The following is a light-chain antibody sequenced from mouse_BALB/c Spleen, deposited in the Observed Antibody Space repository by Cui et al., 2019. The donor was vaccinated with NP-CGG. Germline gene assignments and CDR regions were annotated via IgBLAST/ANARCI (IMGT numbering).Light chain of an antibody. CDR1: TGAVTTSNY. J-gene: IGLJ1*01. Sequence: VAVALESAPPTSPADPVTPTCRSSTGAVTTSNYANWVQEKPDHLFTGLIGGTNNRAPGVPARFSGSLIGDKAALTITGAQTEDEAIYFCALWYSNHWVFGGGTKLTVL. V-gene: IGLV1*01. CDR3: ALWYSNHWV. CDR2: GTN.